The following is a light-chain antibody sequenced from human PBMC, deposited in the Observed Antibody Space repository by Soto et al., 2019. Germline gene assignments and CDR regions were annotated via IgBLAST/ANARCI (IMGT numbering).Light chain of an antibody. V-gene: IGKV1-33*01. CDR3: HNLPPLT. J-gene: IGKJ4*01. CDR2: DAY. CDR1: QDITNY. Sequence: DIQMTQSPSSLSASIGDRVTITCQASQDITNYLNWCQQKPGKAPNLLIYDAYSLETGVPSRFSGSESGTDFTFPISSLQPEDITTYKYHNLPPLTFGGGTKVEI.